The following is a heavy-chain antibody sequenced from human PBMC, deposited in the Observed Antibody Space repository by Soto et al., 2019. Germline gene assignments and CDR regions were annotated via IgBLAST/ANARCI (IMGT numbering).Heavy chain of an antibody. Sequence: PGGSLRLSCAASGFTFSNAWMNWVRQAPGKGLEWVGRIKSKTDGGTTDYAAPVKGRFTISRDDSKNTLYLQMNSLKTEDTAVYYCTTDGVVAAIHYYYYGMDVWGQGTTVTVSS. CDR2: IKSKTDGGTT. CDR3: TTDGVVAAIHYYYYGMDV. D-gene: IGHD2-15*01. J-gene: IGHJ6*02. CDR1: GFTFSNAW. V-gene: IGHV3-15*07.